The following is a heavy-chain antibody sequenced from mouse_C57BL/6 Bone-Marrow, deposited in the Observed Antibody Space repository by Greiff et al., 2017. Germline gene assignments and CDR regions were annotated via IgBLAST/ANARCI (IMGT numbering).Heavy chain of an antibody. CDR2: IRNKANNHAT. Sequence: EVKLQQSGGGLVQPGGSMKLSCAASGFTFSDAWMDWVRQSPEKGLEWVAEIRNKANNHATYYAESVKGRFTISRDDSKSSVYLQMNSLRAEDTGIYYCTRRDYYGSSLFDYWGQGTTLTVSS. V-gene: IGHV6-6*01. D-gene: IGHD1-1*01. J-gene: IGHJ2*01. CDR1: GFTFSDAW. CDR3: TRRDYYGSSLFDY.